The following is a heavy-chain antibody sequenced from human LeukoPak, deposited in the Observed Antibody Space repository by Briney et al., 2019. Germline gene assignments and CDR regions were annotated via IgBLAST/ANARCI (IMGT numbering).Heavy chain of an antibody. J-gene: IGHJ4*02. D-gene: IGHD5-18*01. CDR3: ARGYSYGLPFDY. V-gene: IGHV4-59*01. Sequence: PSETLSLTCTVSGGSISSYYWSWIRQPPGKGLEWIGYIYYSGSTNYNPSLKSRVTISVDTSKNQFSLKLSSVTAADTAVYYCARGYSYGLPFDYCGQGTLVTVSS. CDR1: GGSISSYY. CDR2: IYYSGST.